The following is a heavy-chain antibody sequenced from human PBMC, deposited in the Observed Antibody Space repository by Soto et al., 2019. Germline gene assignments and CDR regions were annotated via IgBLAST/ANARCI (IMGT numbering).Heavy chain of an antibody. CDR1: GDSISNVNYC. Sequence: SETLSLTCTVSGDSISNVNYCWSWIRQAPDKGLEWIGHIYDGGSTYNNPSLTSRVTISVDTSKNQFSLQLRSVSAADTAVYYYGTSFDYWGLGTLVTVSS. V-gene: IGHV4-30-4*01. CDR3: GTSFDY. CDR2: IYDGGST. J-gene: IGHJ4*02.